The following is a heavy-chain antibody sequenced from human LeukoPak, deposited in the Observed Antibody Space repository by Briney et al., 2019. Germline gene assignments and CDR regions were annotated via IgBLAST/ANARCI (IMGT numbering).Heavy chain of an antibody. CDR3: ANLPYNWNEYFDDY. Sequence: PGGSLRLSCAASGFTFTNYGMHWVRQAPGKRLEWVAYIASDGNYRDYVDSVRGRFTVSRDNSKNTLYLQMDSLRAEDTAVYYCANLPYNWNEYFDDYWGQGTLVTVSS. CDR1: GFTFTNYG. CDR2: IASDGNYR. V-gene: IGHV3-30*02. D-gene: IGHD1-1*01. J-gene: IGHJ4*02.